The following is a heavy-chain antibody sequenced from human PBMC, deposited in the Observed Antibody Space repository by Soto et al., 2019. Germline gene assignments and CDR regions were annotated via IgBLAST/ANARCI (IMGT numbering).Heavy chain of an antibody. V-gene: IGHV1-8*01. J-gene: IGHJ4*02. CDR3: ARSVGGSNVNFDY. CDR1: GYTFTSYD. Sequence: QVQLVQSGAEVRTPGASVKVSCKASGYTFTSYDINWVRQATGQGPEWMGCMNPDSGNTGYVQKFQGRVTMTRNTAISTAYMELSSLRSEDTAVYYCARSVGGSNVNFDYWGQGTLVTVSS. D-gene: IGHD3-10*01. CDR2: MNPDSGNT.